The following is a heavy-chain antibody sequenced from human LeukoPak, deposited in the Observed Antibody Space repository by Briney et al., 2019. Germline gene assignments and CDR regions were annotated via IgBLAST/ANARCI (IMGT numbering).Heavy chain of an antibody. D-gene: IGHD3-10*01. J-gene: IGHJ6*03. CDR3: ARNMVRGYYYMDV. CDR2: INHSGST. Sequence: SETLSLTCAVYGGSFSGYYWSWIRQPPGKGLEWIGEINHSGSTNYNPSLKSRVTISVDTSKNQFSLKLSSVTAADTAVYYCARNMVRGYYYMDVWGKGTTVTVSS. V-gene: IGHV4-34*01. CDR1: GGSFSGYY.